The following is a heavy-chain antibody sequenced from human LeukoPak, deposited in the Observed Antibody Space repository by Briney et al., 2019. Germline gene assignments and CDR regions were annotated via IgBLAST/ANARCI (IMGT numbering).Heavy chain of an antibody. V-gene: IGHV4-59*08. CDR2: LYFCGST. J-gene: IGHJ4*02. D-gene: IGHD6-19*01. CDR1: GGSISSYN. Sequence: SETLSLTCTVSGGSISSYNWSWIWQPPRKGLEWIGHLYFCGSTNYSPSLTSRVTISVDTSKNQFSLKLSTVTAADTAVYYCARQPLAGTFFDYWGQGTLVTVSS. CDR3: ARQPLAGTFFDY.